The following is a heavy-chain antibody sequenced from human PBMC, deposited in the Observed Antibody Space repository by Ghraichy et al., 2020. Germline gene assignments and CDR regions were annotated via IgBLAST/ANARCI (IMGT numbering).Heavy chain of an antibody. J-gene: IGHJ4*02. D-gene: IGHD7-27*01. CDR3: VIGEANWVH. Sequence: GGSLRLSCAASRFTFTNYWMTWVRQAPGKGLEWVANIKEDGSVKYYVDSVKGRFTISRDNAKNSLFLQMSSLRVEDTAVYYCVIGEANWVHWGQGTLVTVSS. CDR1: RFTFTNYW. V-gene: IGHV3-7*01. CDR2: IKEDGSVK.